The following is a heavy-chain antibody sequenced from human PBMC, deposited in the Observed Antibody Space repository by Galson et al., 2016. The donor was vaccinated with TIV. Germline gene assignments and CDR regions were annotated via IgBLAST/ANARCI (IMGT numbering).Heavy chain of an antibody. V-gene: IGHV3-33*01. CDR3: ARNFPIDDILAAYYFDY. Sequence: SLRLSCAASGFTFNYHGIHWVRQAPGKGLEWLAVAWYDGSSAYYADSVKGRFTISRDNSKNKVFLQMNSLRAEDTAVYYCARNFPIDDILAAYYFDYWGQGTLVTVSS. D-gene: IGHD3-9*01. CDR1: GFTFNYHG. CDR2: AWYDGSSA. J-gene: IGHJ4*02.